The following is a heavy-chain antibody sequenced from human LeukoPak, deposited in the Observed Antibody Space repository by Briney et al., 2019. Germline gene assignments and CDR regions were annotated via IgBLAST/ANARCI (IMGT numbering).Heavy chain of an antibody. J-gene: IGHJ4*02. V-gene: IGHV1-8*03. D-gene: IGHD3-22*01. CDR1: GYTFTSYD. CDR3: ARGSHDSSGYYFDY. CDR2: MNPNSGNT. Sequence: GASVKVSCKASGYTFTSYDINWVRQATGQGLEWMGWMNPNSGNTGYAQKFQGRVTITRNTSISTAYMELSNLRSEDAAVYYCARGSHDSSGYYFDYWGQGTLVTVSS.